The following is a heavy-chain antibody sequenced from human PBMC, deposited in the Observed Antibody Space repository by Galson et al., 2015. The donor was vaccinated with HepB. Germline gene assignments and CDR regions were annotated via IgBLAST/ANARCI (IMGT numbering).Heavy chain of an antibody. CDR2: IYHSGST. CDR3: ARVGPPEGITGNALRRDRLYFDY. J-gene: IGHJ4*02. Sequence: TLSLTCAVSGGSISSGGYSWSWIRQPPGKGLEWIGYIYHSGSTYYNPSLKSRVTISVDRSKNQFSLKLSSVTAADTAVYYCARVGPPEGITGNALRRDRLYFDYWGQGTLVTVSS. D-gene: IGHD1-20*01. V-gene: IGHV4-30-2*01. CDR1: GGSISSGGYS.